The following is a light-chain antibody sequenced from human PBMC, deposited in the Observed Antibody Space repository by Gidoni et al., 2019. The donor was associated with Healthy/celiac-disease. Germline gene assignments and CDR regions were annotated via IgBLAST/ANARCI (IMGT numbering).Light chain of an antibody. Sequence: DIQMTQSPSSLSASVGDRVTITCRASQSISSYLNWDQQKPGKAPKLLIYAASSLQSGVPSGFSGSGSGTDFTLTISSLQPEDFATYYCQQSYSTPLTFXQXTKVEIK. V-gene: IGKV1-39*01. J-gene: IGKJ1*01. CDR1: QSISSY. CDR3: QQSYSTPLT. CDR2: AAS.